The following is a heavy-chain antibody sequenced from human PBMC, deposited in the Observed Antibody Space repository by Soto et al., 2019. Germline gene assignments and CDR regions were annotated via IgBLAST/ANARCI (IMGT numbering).Heavy chain of an antibody. D-gene: IGHD4-17*01. J-gene: IGHJ2*01. V-gene: IGHV4-30-4*01. CDR3: AREVIPLTTDWYFDL. Sequence: TSETLSLTCTVSGGSISGGVGGLYYWSWIRRPPGKGLEWIGYIYDSGSTYYNPSLKSRVTISVDTSKNQFSLRLSSVTAADTAVYYCAREVIPLTTDWYFDLWGRGTLVTVSS. CDR2: IYDSGST. CDR1: GGSISGGVGGLYY.